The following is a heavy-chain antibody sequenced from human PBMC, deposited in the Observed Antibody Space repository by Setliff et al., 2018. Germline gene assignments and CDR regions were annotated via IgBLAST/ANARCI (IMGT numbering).Heavy chain of an antibody. CDR2: ISSYNTDIT. CDR1: GYIFSSYG. V-gene: IGHV1-18*01. Sequence: ASVKVSCKASGYIFSSYGISWVRQAPGQGLQWMGWISSYNTDITNYAERFQGRITMTTDTSKSAAYMDLRGLRSDDTAVYYCAISTLSICSGGSCPNAFDVWGQGTMVTVSS. CDR3: AISTLSICSGGSCPNAFDV. J-gene: IGHJ3*01. D-gene: IGHD2-15*01.